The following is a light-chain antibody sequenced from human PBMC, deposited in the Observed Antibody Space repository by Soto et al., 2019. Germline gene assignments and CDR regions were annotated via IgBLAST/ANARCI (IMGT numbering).Light chain of an antibody. J-gene: IGKJ2*01. CDR3: QQRTNWPPYT. Sequence: EIVLTQSPATLSLSPGERATLSCRASQSVSSYLAWYQQKPGQAPRLLIYDASNRATGIPARFSGSGSGTDVTLTISSLEPEDFAVYCCQQRTNWPPYTFGQGTKLEIK. CDR1: QSVSSY. CDR2: DAS. V-gene: IGKV3-11*01.